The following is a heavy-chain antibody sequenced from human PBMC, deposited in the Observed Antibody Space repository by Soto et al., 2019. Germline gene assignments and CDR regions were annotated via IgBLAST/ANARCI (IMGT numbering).Heavy chain of an antibody. J-gene: IGHJ4*02. CDR1: GASISGGDYY. CDR3: ARATYDSSTYYLDY. CDR2: IYYTGNT. D-gene: IGHD3-22*01. V-gene: IGHV4-30-4*01. Sequence: QVQLQESGPGLVKPSQTLSLTCTVSGASISGGDYYWTWIRQPPGKGLEWIGSIYYTGNTYSNPSLESLLSISVDPSNNQFALRLTSVTAPDTAIYSCARATYDSSTYYLDYWGQGTLVTVSS.